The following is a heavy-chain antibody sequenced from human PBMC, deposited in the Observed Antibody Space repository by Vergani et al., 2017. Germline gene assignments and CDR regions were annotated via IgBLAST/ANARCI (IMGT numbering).Heavy chain of an antibody. J-gene: IGHJ4*02. D-gene: IGHD4-17*01. CDR2: IGYDGRIK. Sequence: QVQLVETGGGVVQPGGSLRLYCATSGFSFNTYGAHWVRQAPGKGLEWVAFIGYDGRIKYNVDSVKGRFTISRDTSKKTLSLQMRSLRADDTAVYYCAKGGGENSDYGYFDYWGQGTVVTVSS. CDR1: GFSFNTYG. CDR3: AKGGGENSDYGYFDY. V-gene: IGHV3-30*02.